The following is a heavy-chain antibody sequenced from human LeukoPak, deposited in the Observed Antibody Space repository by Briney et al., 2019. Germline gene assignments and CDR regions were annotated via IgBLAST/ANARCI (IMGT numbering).Heavy chain of an antibody. Sequence: SETLSLTCTVSGGSITIDYWSWIRQPAGKGLEWTGRLHNSGTTKYNSSLESRVTMSLDTSKNQFSLKVTSVTAADTAVYYCARDRSRTFDYWGQGILVTVSP. CDR1: GGSITIDY. V-gene: IGHV4-4*07. CDR3: ARDRSRTFDY. D-gene: IGHD1-7*01. J-gene: IGHJ4*02. CDR2: LHNSGTT.